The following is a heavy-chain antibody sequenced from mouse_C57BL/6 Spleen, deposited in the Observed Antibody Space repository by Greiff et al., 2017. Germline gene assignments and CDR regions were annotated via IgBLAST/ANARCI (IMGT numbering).Heavy chain of an antibody. V-gene: IGHV5-9-1*02. D-gene: IGHD1-1*01. CDR1: GFTFSSYA. CDR2: ISSGGDYI. CDR3: TRETVAYYVDY. J-gene: IGHJ2*01. Sequence: EVQVVESGEGLVKPGGSLKLSCAASGFTFSSYAMSWVRQTPEKRLEWVAYISSGGDYIYYADTVKGRFTISRDNARNTLYLQMSSLKSEDTAMYYCTRETVAYYVDYWGQGTTLTVSS.